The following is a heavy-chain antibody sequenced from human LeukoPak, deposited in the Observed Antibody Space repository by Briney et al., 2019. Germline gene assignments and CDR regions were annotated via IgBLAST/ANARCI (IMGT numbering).Heavy chain of an antibody. V-gene: IGHV3-21*06. Sequence: GGSLRLSCAASGFTFSSYGMSWVRQAPGKGLEWVSSVSNSGDYIHYADSVKGRFTISRDNSKNSLYLQMNSLRAEDTAVYYCAKDFKVATAYFDYWGQGTLVTVSS. CDR2: VSNSGDYI. D-gene: IGHD5-12*01. CDR3: AKDFKVATAYFDY. J-gene: IGHJ4*02. CDR1: GFTFSSYG.